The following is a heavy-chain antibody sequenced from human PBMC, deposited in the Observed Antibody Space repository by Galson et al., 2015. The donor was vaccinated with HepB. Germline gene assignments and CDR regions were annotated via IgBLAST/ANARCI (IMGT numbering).Heavy chain of an antibody. J-gene: IGHJ4*02. V-gene: IGHV4-59*01. Sequence: ETLSLTCTVSGGSISSYYWSWIRQPPGKGLEWIGYIYYSGSTNYNPSLKSRVTISVDTSKNQFSLKLSSVTAADTAVYYCARSEAMIVPTLSYFDYWGQGTLVTVSS. D-gene: IGHD3-22*01. CDR1: GGSISSYY. CDR2: IYYSGST. CDR3: ARSEAMIVPTLSYFDY.